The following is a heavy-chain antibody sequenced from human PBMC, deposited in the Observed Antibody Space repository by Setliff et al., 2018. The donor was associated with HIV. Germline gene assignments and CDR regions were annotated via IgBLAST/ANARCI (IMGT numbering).Heavy chain of an antibody. CDR2: INHSGST. D-gene: IGHD3-22*01. Sequence: PSETLSLTCAVYGGSFNHYYWTWVRQPPGKGLEWIGEINHSGSTNYNPSLKGRVTLSVDTSKNQLSLKLSSVTAADTAVYYCARGRSRYYYDGSGYYVDYWGQGTLVTVSS. CDR1: GGSFNHYY. J-gene: IGHJ4*02. V-gene: IGHV4-34*01. CDR3: ARGRSRYYYDGSGYYVDY.